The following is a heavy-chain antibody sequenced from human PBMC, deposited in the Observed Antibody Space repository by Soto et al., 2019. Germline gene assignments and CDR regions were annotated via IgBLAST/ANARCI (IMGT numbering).Heavy chain of an antibody. CDR2: IYYSGST. CDR1: GGSISSYY. D-gene: IGHD4-17*01. Sequence: SETLSLTCTVSGGSISSYYWSWIRQPPGKGLEWIGYIYYSGSTNYNPSLKSRVTISVDMSKNQFSLKLSSVTAADTAVYYCARRYGPGFDYWGKGTLVTVSS. J-gene: IGHJ4*02. CDR3: ARRYGPGFDY. V-gene: IGHV4-59*08.